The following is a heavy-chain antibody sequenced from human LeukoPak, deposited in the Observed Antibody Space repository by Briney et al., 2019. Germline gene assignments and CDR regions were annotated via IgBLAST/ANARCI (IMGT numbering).Heavy chain of an antibody. CDR1: GLTFSSYD. D-gene: IGHD3-3*01. V-gene: IGHV3-13*01. CDR3: ARAGHDFWSGPDY. J-gene: IGHJ4*02. CDR2: IGTAGDT. Sequence: GGSLRLSCAASGLTFSSYDMHWVRQATGKGLKWVSAIGTAGDTYYPGSVKGRFTISRENAKNSLYLQMNSLRAGDTAVYYCARAGHDFWSGPDYWGQGTLVTVSS.